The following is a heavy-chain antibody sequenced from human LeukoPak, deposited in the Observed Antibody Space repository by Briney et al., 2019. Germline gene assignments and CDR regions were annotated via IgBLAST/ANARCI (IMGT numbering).Heavy chain of an antibody. J-gene: IGHJ6*03. CDR3: AGHRTQLGYYYYYYMDV. CDR1: GGSISSYY. D-gene: IGHD5-18*01. Sequence: SETLSLTCTVSGGSISSYYWSWIRQPPGKGLEWIGYIYYSGSTNYNPSLKSRVTISVDTSKNQFSLKLSSVTAADTAVYYCAGHRTQLGYYYYYYMDVWGKGTTVTISS. V-gene: IGHV4-59*01. CDR2: IYYSGST.